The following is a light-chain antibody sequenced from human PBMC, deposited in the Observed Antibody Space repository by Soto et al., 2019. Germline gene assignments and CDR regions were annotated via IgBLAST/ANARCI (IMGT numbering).Light chain of an antibody. Sequence: EIVMTQSPATLSVSPGEGATLSCRASQSVSSNFAWYQQKPGQAPRLLIYGASTRATGIPARFSGSGSGTEFTLSISSLQSEDVAVYYCQQYQNSPLTFGGGTKVEIK. V-gene: IGKV3-15*01. J-gene: IGKJ4*01. CDR2: GAS. CDR3: QQYQNSPLT. CDR1: QSVSSN.